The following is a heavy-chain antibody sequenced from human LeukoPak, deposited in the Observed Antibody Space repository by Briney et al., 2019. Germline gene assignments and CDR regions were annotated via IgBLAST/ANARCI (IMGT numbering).Heavy chain of an antibody. CDR3: ARLDSSGWYSIDY. D-gene: IGHD6-19*01. Sequence: GESLKISCKGSGYSFTTYWIGWVRQMPGKGLEWMGIIYPGDSDTKYSPSFQGQVTISADKAISTAYLQWSNLKASDTAMYYCARLDSSGWYSIDYWGQGTLVTVSS. J-gene: IGHJ4*02. CDR2: IYPGDSDT. CDR1: GYSFTTYW. V-gene: IGHV5-51*01.